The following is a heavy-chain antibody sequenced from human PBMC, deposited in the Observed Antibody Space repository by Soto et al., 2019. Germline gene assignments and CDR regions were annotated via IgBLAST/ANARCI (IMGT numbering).Heavy chain of an antibody. CDR3: ASHYYGSGSYDAGGDY. CDR2: ISSSGSTI. V-gene: IGHV3-11*01. D-gene: IGHD3-10*01. CDR1: GFTFSDYY. J-gene: IGHJ4*02. Sequence: GGSLRLSCAASGFTFSDYYMSWIRQAPGKGLEWVSYISSSGSTIYYADSVKGRFTISRDNAKNSLYLQMNSLRAEDTAVYYCASHYYGSGSYDAGGDYWGQGTLVTVSS.